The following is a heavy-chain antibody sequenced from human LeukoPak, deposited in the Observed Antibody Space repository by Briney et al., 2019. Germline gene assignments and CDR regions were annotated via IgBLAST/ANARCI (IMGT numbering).Heavy chain of an antibody. J-gene: IGHJ4*02. D-gene: IGHD5-18*01. Sequence: GGSLRLSCAASGXTFSSYTINWVRQAPGKGPEWVSSISSSGSYIYYADSVKGRFTVSRDNAKNSLYLQMKSLRAEDTAVYYCARDRGSRRYNNGYSEYWGQGTLVTVSS. CDR2: ISSSGSYI. V-gene: IGHV3-21*01. CDR1: GXTFSSYT. CDR3: ARDRGSRRYNNGYSEY.